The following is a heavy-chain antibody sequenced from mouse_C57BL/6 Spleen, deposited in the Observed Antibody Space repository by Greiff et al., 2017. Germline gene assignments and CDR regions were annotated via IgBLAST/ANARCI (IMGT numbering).Heavy chain of an antibody. CDR2: IYPRDGST. J-gene: IGHJ2*01. CDR3: ARSDEQYYYGSRDYFDY. Sequence: QVQLQQSGPELVKPGASVKLSCKASGYTFTSYDINWVKQRPGQGLEWIGWIYPRDGSTKYNEKFKGKATFTVDTSSSTAYMELHSLTTEDSAVYFCARSDEQYYYGSRDYFDYWGQGTTLTVSS. CDR1: GYTFTSYD. V-gene: IGHV1-85*01. D-gene: IGHD1-1*01.